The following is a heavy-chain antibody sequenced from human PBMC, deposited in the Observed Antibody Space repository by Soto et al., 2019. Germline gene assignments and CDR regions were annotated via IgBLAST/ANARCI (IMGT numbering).Heavy chain of an antibody. CDR1: GYTFTSYG. D-gene: IGHD3-3*01. V-gene: IGHV1-18*04. J-gene: IGHJ6*02. CDR2: ISAYNGNT. Sequence: ASVKVSCKASGYTFTSYGISWVRQAPGQGLEWMGWISAYNGNTNYAQKLQGRVTMTTDTSTSTAYMELRSLRSDDTAVYYCARVRITIFGVVIAQPSSGMDVWGQGTTVTVSS. CDR3: ARVRITIFGVVIAQPSSGMDV.